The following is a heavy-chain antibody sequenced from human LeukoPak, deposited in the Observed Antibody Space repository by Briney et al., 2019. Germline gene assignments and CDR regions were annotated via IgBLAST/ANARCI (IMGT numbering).Heavy chain of an antibody. Sequence: PSETLSLTWTVSGGSIGRYYWRWIRQPPGKGLEWIGYIHYSGRTNYNPSLKSRVTISVDTSKNQFSLKLNSVTAADPGVYYCAREGSSSEGSWFDPWGQGTLVNVSP. CDR3: AREGSSSEGSWFDP. CDR2: IHYSGRT. D-gene: IGHD6-6*01. CDR1: GGSIGRYY. J-gene: IGHJ5*02. V-gene: IGHV4-59*01.